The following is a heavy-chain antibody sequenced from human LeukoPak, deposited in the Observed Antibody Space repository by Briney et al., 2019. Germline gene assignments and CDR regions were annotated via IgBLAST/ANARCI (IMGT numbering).Heavy chain of an antibody. J-gene: IGHJ3*01. V-gene: IGHV3-23*01. D-gene: IGHD4-17*01. CDR2: IGGSGSNT. CDR1: DFTFPNYA. CDR3: GRDPNGDYVGAFEF. Sequence: PGGSLRLSCVASDFTFPNYAMTWVRPAPGKGLEWVSSIGGSGSNTNYADSVRGRFTVSRDNSKNTLYLQMNSLRAEDTAVYYCGRDPNGDYVGAFEFWGQGTLVSVSS.